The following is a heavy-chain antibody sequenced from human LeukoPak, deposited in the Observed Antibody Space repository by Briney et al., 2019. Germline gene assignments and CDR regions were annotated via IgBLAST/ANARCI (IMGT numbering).Heavy chain of an antibody. CDR2: ISSSSSYI. D-gene: IGHD6-13*01. CDR3: ARFPAAPGEQQLSFTLQTYYYYYMDV. Sequence: GGSLRLSCAASGFTFSSYSMNWVRQAPGKGLEWVSSISSSSSYIYYADSVKGRFTISRDNAKNSLYLQMNSLRAEDTAVYYCARFPAAPGEQQLSFTLQTYYYYYMDVWGKGTTVTVSS. J-gene: IGHJ6*03. CDR1: GFTFSSYS. V-gene: IGHV3-21*01.